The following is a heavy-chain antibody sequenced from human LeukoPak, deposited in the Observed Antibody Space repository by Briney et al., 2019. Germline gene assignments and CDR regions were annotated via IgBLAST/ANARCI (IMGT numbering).Heavy chain of an antibody. D-gene: IGHD1-14*01. V-gene: IGHV3-23*01. CDR3: VRYPYGTSPYYFDY. J-gene: IGHJ4*02. CDR1: GFTFSLYA. CDR2: LSGSGGIT. Sequence: GGSLRLSCAASGFTFSLYAMTWVRQAPGRGLEWVSSLSGSGGITFYADSVKGRFAISRDNSKNTLYLQMNSLGAGDTALYYCVRYPYGTSPYYFDYWGQGTLVTVSS.